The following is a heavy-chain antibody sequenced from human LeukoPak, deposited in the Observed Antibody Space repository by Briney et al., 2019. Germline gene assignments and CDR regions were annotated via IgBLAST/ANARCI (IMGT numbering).Heavy chain of an antibody. V-gene: IGHV4-39*01. CDR2: IYYSGST. CDR3: ARSRYYCSGGSCYTGDFDY. J-gene: IGHJ4*02. Sequence: PSETLSLTCTVSGGSISSSSCYWGWLRQPPGKGLEGIGSIYYSGSTYYNPSLKSRVTISVDTSKNQFSLKLSSVTAADTAVYYCARSRYYCSGGSCYTGDFDYWGQGTLVTVSS. D-gene: IGHD2-15*01. CDR1: GGSISSSSCY.